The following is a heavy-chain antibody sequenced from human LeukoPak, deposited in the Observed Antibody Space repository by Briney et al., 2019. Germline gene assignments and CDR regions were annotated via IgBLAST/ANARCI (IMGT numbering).Heavy chain of an antibody. CDR2: IYTNGRDT. Sequence: GGSLRLSCAASGFVFRSYGMNWVRQAPGKGLEWVSGIYTNGRDTRYADSVKGRFSISRDNSKNTLYLQMHSLRVEDTAVYYCAHLVWEYVGCLDVWGQGTTVTVSS. D-gene: IGHD3/OR15-3a*01. CDR3: AHLVWEYVGCLDV. CDR1: GFVFRSYG. V-gene: IGHV3-23*05. J-gene: IGHJ6*02.